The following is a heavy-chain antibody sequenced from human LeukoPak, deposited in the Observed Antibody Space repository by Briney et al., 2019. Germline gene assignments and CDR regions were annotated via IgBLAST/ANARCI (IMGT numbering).Heavy chain of an antibody. J-gene: IGHJ4*02. V-gene: IGHV4-34*01. Sequence: PSETLSLTCAVYGGSFSGYYWSWIRQPPGKGLEWIGEINHSGSTNYNPSLKSRVTISVDTSKNQFSLKLSSVTAADTAVYYCARHSSSWYRLFDYWGQGTLVTVSS. CDR2: INHSGST. CDR3: ARHSSSWYRLFDY. CDR1: GGSFSGYY. D-gene: IGHD6-13*01.